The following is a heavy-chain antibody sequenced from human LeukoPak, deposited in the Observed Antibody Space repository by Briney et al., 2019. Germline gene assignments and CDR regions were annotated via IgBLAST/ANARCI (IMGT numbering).Heavy chain of an antibody. CDR2: IYYSGST. Sequence: SETLSLTCSVSGGSISSSNYYWGWIRQPPGKGLEWIGTIYYSGSTYYNASLKSRVTISVDTSKNQFSLKLSSVTAADTAVYYCARVLTRPEGSKFDPWGQGTLVTVSS. D-gene: IGHD2-2*01. J-gene: IGHJ5*02. V-gene: IGHV4-39*01. CDR1: GGSISSSNYY. CDR3: ARVLTRPEGSKFDP.